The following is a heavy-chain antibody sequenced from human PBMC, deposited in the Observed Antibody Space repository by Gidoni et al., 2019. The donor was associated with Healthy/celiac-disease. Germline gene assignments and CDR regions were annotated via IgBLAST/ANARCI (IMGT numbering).Heavy chain of an antibody. CDR3: ARSNGIVVVPAALRGLPGRY. D-gene: IGHD2-2*01. CDR2: IRAYNGNT. Sequence: QVQLVQSGSEVTKPGASVKVSCKASGYTFTSSVISWVRQAPGQGLEWMGWIRAYNGNTNYAQKLQGRVTMTTDTSTSTAYMELRSLRSDDTAVYYCARSNGIVVVPAALRGLPGRYWGQGTLVTVSS. J-gene: IGHJ4*02. CDR1: GYTFTSSV. V-gene: IGHV1-18*01.